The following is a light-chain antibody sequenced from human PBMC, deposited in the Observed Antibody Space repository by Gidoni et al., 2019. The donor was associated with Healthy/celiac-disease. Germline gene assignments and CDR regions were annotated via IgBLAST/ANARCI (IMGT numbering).Light chain of an antibody. J-gene: IGKJ1*01. V-gene: IGKV3-20*01. CDR3: QQYGSSPWT. CDR1: QSVSSSY. Sequence: EIVLTQSPGTLSLSPGERATLSCRARQSVSSSYLAWYQQKPGQAPRLLIYGASSRATGIPDRFSGSGSGTDFTITISRLEPEDFSVYYCQQYGSSPWTFGQGTKVEIK. CDR2: GAS.